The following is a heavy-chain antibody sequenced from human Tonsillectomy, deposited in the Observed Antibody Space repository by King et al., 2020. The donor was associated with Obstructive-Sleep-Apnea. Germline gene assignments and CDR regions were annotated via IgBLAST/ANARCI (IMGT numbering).Heavy chain of an antibody. V-gene: IGHV1-18*01. J-gene: IGHJ4*02. Sequence: LVQSGAAVKKPGASVKVSCKASGYTFTSYGISWVRQAPGQGLEWMGWISAYNGNTNYAQKFQARVTMTTDTSTSTAYMELRSLRSDDTAVYYCASTTGYSSGWYFDHWGQGTLVTVSS. D-gene: IGHD6-19*01. CDR2: ISAYNGNT. CDR1: GYTFTSYG. CDR3: ASTTGYSSGWYFDH.